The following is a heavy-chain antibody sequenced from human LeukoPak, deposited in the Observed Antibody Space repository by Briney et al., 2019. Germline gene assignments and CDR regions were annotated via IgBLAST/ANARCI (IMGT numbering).Heavy chain of an antibody. CDR1: GGSISSRNW. J-gene: IGHJ4*02. CDR3: ARQLGSTSYHYFDY. CDR2: IYHSGST. V-gene: IGHV4-4*02. D-gene: IGHD2-2*01. Sequence: PSETLSLTCAVSGGSISSRNWWSWVRQPPGKGLEWIGEIYHSGSTNYNPSLNSRVTISVDKSKNHFSLRLSSVTAADMAVYYCARQLGSTSYHYFDYWGQGTLVTVSS.